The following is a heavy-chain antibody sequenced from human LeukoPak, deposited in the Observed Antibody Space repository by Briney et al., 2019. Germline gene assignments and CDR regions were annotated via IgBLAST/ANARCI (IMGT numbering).Heavy chain of an antibody. Sequence: GGSLRLSCAASGFTFNNGMSWVRQAPGKGLEWVSAISGSGDRTYYGDSVKGRFTISRDNSKNTLYLQMNSLRVEDTAVYYCAKVDSPVTTVGLDYWGQGTLVTVSS. CDR2: ISGSGDRT. CDR1: GFTFNNG. J-gene: IGHJ4*02. V-gene: IGHV3-23*01. D-gene: IGHD4-17*01. CDR3: AKVDSPVTTVGLDY.